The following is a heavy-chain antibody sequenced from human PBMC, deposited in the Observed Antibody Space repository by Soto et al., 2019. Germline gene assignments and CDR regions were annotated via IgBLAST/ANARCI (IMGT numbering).Heavy chain of an antibody. CDR3: AKVSSSWYAGFFDL. J-gene: IGHJ4*02. V-gene: IGHV3-23*01. CDR2: LSDSGISI. Sequence: EVQLLESGGGLVQPGGSLRLSCTASGFTFSSHAMTWVRQAPGKGLEWVSGLSDSGISIYYADSVKGRFTISRANSKNTRYLQIHTLRAEDTAVYYCAKVSSSWYAGFFDLWGQGTLVTVSS. D-gene: IGHD6-13*01. CDR1: GFTFSSHA.